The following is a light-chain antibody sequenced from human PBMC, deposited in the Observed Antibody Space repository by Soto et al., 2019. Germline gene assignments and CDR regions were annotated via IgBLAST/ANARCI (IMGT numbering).Light chain of an antibody. CDR1: QSISSH. Sequence: EIVLTQSPATLSLSPGDRATLSCRASQSISSHLAWYQQNSGQAPRLLMYDASHRATGLPARFSGSGSGTDFTLTISSLEPEDFAVYYCQKRPNWPLTFGGGTKVEFK. CDR2: DAS. J-gene: IGKJ4*01. CDR3: QKRPNWPLT. V-gene: IGKV3-11*01.